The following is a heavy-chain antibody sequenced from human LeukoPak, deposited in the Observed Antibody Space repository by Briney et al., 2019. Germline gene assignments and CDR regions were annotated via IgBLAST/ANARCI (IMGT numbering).Heavy chain of an antibody. CDR2: TYYRSKWYN. V-gene: IGHV6-1*01. CDR1: GDSVSSNSAA. J-gene: IGHJ6*03. CDR3: VTSRASYEGYYYYMDV. Sequence: SQTLSLTCAISGDSVSSNSAAWNWIRQSPSRGLEWLGRTYYRSKWYNDYAVSVKSRITINPDTSKNQFSLQLNSVTPEDTAVYYCVTSRASYEGYYYYMDVWGKGTTVTVSS. D-gene: IGHD1-26*01.